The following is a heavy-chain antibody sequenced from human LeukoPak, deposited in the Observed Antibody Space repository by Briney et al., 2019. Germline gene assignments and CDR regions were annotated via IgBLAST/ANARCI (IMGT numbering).Heavy chain of an antibody. Sequence: PGGSLRLSCAASGFTFSSYSMNWVRQAPGKGLEWVSSISSSSSYIYYADSVKGRFTISRDNAKNSLYLQMNSLRAEDTAVYYCAPGASIAAAGTKGHYFDHWGQGTLITVSS. CDR1: GFTFSSYS. CDR3: APGASIAAAGTKGHYFDH. V-gene: IGHV3-21*01. D-gene: IGHD6-13*01. J-gene: IGHJ4*02. CDR2: ISSSSSYI.